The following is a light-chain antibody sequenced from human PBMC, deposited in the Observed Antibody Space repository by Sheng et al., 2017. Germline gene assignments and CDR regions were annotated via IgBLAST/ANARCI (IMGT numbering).Light chain of an antibody. CDR1: NIGSKS. CDR2: DNM. Sequence: SYVLTQPPSESVAPGQTARVTCGGHNIGSKSVHWYQQKPGQAPVMVVYDNMDRPSGIPERFSGSNSVNTATLTITSVEAGDEADYYCQVWDSNTNHVVFGRGTTLTVL. J-gene: IGLJ2*01. CDR3: QVWDSNTNHVV. V-gene: IGLV3-21*02.